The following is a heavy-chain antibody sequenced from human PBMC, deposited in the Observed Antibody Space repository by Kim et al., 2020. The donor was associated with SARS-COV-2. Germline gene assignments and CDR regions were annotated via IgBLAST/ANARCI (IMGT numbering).Heavy chain of an antibody. Sequence: SETLSLTCTVSGGSISSYYWSWIRQPPGKGLEWIGYIYYSGSTNYNPSLKSRVTISVDTSKNQFSLKLSSVTAADTAVYYCARLRRMSGAWLGLTGSHWFDPWGEGTLVTVSS. CDR1: GGSISSYY. J-gene: IGHJ5*02. CDR2: IYYSGST. V-gene: IGHV4-59*08. D-gene: IGHD6-19*01. CDR3: ARLRRMSGAWLGLTGSHWFDP.